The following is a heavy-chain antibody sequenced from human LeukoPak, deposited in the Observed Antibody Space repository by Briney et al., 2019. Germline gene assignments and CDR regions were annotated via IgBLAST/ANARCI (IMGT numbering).Heavy chain of an antibody. J-gene: IGHJ4*02. V-gene: IGHV1-69*13. D-gene: IGHD4-23*01. CDR1: GGSFSSYA. Sequence: ASVKVSCKASGGSFSSYAINWVRQAPGQGLEWMGGIIPIFGKANYAQKFQDRVAITAVESMSIVYMELSSLRSEDTAVYYCARGWLAETTVVTPYNYWGQGTLVTVSS. CDR3: ARGWLAETTVVTPYNY. CDR2: IIPIFGKA.